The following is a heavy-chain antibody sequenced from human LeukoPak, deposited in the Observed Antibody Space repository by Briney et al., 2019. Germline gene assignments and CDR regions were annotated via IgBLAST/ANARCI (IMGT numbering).Heavy chain of an antibody. CDR1: GYTFTGYY. V-gene: IGHV1-2*02. D-gene: IGHD6-6*01. CDR3: ARGKIQLALGY. CDR2: INPNSGGT. Sequence: ASVKVSCKASGYTFTGYYMHWVRQALGQGLEWMGWINPNSGGTNHAQKFQGRVTMTRDTSISTAYMELSRLRSDDTAVYYCARGKIQLALGYWGQGTLVTVSS. J-gene: IGHJ4*02.